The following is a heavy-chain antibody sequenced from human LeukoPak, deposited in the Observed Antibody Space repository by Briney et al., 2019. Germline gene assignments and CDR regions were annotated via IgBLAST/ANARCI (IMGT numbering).Heavy chain of an antibody. J-gene: IGHJ5*02. CDR3: ARDQLNCSGGSCRNWFDP. Sequence: PGGSLRLSCAASGFTFSSYAMHWVRQAPGKGLEWVAVISYDGSNKYYADSVQGRFTISRDNSKNTLYLQMNSLRAEDTAVYYCARDQLNCSGGSCRNWFDPWGQGTLVTVSS. CDR2: ISYDGSNK. V-gene: IGHV3-30-3*01. D-gene: IGHD2-15*01. CDR1: GFTFSSYA.